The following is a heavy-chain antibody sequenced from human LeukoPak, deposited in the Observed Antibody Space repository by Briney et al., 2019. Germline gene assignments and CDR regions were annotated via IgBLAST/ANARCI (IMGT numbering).Heavy chain of an antibody. CDR1: GYTFTSYD. CDR2: MNPNSGNT. J-gene: IGHJ4*02. CDR3: ARGTSYCSSTSCSPSLGFDY. Sequence: ASVKVSCKASGYTFTSYDINWVRQATGQALEWMGWMNPNSGNTGYAQKFQGRVTITRNTSISTAYMELSSLRSEDTAVYYCARGTSYCSSTSCSPSLGFDYWGQGTLVTVSS. V-gene: IGHV1-8*03. D-gene: IGHD2-2*01.